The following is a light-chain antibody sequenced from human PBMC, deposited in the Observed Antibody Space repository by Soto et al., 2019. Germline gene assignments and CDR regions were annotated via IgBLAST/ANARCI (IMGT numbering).Light chain of an antibody. CDR2: KAS. CDR3: QQYNSFIWT. V-gene: IGKV1-5*03. CDR1: QSISSW. J-gene: IGKJ1*01. Sequence: DIQMTQSPSTLSASVGDRVTIICRASQSISSWLAWYQQKPGKAPKLLISKASNLDSGVPSRFSGSGSGTEFNLTISSLQPEDFATYYCQQYNSFIWTFGRGTKLDIK.